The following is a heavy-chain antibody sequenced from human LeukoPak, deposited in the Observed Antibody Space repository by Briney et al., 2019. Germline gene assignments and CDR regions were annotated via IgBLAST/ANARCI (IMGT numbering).Heavy chain of an antibody. CDR2: ISGSGGST. D-gene: IGHD3-9*01. Sequence: PGGSLRLSCAASGFTFSSYAMSWVRQAPGKGLEWVSAISGSGGSTYYADSVKGRFTISRDNAKNSLYLQMNSLRAEDTAVYYCARVPYDISSSPGYYGMDVWGQGTTVTVSS. CDR3: ARVPYDISSSPGYYGMDV. J-gene: IGHJ6*02. CDR1: GFTFSSYA. V-gene: IGHV3-23*01.